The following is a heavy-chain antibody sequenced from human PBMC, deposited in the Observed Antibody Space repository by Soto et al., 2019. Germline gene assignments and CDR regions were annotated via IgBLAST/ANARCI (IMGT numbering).Heavy chain of an antibody. CDR1: GFSLSTSEVG. D-gene: IGHD4-17*01. CDR2: IYWDDDK. J-gene: IGHJ4*02. CDR3: AHSYYGDYAASFDY. V-gene: IGHV2-5*02. Sequence: SGPTLVNPTQTLTLTCTFSGFSLSTSEVGVGWFRQPPGKALEWLALIYWDDDKRYSPSLKSRLTITKDTSKNQVVLTVTNMDPVDTATYYCAHSYYGDYAASFDYWGQGALVTVSS.